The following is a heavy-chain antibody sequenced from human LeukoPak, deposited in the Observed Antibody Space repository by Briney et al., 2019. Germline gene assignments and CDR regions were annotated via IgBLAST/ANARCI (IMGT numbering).Heavy chain of an antibody. CDR2: ISSTSAST. Sequence: GGSLRLSCAASGFTFSNYAMNWVRQAPGRGLEWVSGISSTSASTYYIDSVKGRFTISRDNSKNTLYVQVNSLGTEDTAAYYCAKGSYYDSSGSFYFDYWGQGTLVTVSS. V-gene: IGHV3-23*01. CDR3: AKGSYYDSSGSFYFDY. CDR1: GFTFSNYA. J-gene: IGHJ4*02. D-gene: IGHD3-22*01.